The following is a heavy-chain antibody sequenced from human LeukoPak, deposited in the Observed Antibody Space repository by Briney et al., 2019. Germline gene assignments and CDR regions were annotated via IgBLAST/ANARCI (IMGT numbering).Heavy chain of an antibody. CDR2: IYYSGST. V-gene: IGHV4-59*01. CDR3: ARTSINRNYYYYYYYYYMDV. J-gene: IGHJ6*03. D-gene: IGHD1-7*01. CDR1: GGSISCYY. Sequence: SETLSLTCTVSGGSISCYYWSWIRQPPGQELEWIGYIYYSGSTNYNPSLKSRVTISVDTSKNQFSLKLSSVTAADTAVYYCARTSINRNYYYYYYYYYMDVWGKGTTVTVSS.